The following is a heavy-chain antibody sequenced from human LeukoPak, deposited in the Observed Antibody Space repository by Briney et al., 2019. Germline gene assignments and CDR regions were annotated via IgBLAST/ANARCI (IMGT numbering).Heavy chain of an antibody. CDR1: GFTFRNYG. Sequence: GKSLRLSCAASGFTFRNYGMHWVRQAPGKGLEWMAVVSYDGRNTYYVDSVKGRFTVSRDNSKNTLYLQMNSLRVEDTAVYYCANLRGNNWYIEYWGQGTLVTVSS. CDR3: ANLRGNNWYIEY. CDR2: VSYDGRNT. D-gene: IGHD1-1*01. V-gene: IGHV3-30*18. J-gene: IGHJ4*02.